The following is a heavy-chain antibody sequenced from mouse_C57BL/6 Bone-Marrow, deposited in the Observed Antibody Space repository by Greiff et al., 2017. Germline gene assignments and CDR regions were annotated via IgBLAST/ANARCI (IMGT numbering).Heavy chain of an antibody. J-gene: IGHJ3*01. CDR2: IDPETGGT. D-gene: IGHD1-2*01. V-gene: IGHV1-15*01. Sequence: VQLQQSGAELVRPGASVTLSCKASAYTFTDYEMHWVKQTPVHGLEWIGAIDPETGGTAYNQKFKGKAILTADKSSSTAYMELRSLTSEDSAVYYCTGYYGTWFAYWGQGTLVTVSA. CDR1: AYTFTDYE. CDR3: TGYYGTWFAY.